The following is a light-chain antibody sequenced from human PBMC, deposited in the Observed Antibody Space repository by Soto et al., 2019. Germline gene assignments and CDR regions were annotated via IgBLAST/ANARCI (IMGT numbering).Light chain of an antibody. CDR1: QSVNNNY. Sequence: EIVLTQSPGTLSLSPGERATLSCRASQSVNNNYLAWYQHKPGQSPRLLIYASSNRARGIPDRFGGSGSGADWTLTVSCLAREGFAVDYCQQYGSQPWTFGQGTKVVI. V-gene: IGKV3-20*01. J-gene: IGKJ1*01. CDR2: ASS. CDR3: QQYGSQPWT.